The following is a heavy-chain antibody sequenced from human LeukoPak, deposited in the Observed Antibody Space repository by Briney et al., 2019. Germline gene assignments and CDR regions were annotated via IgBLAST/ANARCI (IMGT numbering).Heavy chain of an antibody. V-gene: IGHV3-7*01. Sequence: GSLRLSCAASGFTFSSYWMSWVRQAPGKGLEWVANIKQDGSEKYYVDSVKGRFTISRDNAKNSLYLQMNSLRAEDTAVYHCARENDFWESLSRAFDIWGQGTMVTVSS. CDR3: ARENDFWESLSRAFDI. D-gene: IGHD3-3*01. CDR1: GFTFSSYW. J-gene: IGHJ3*02. CDR2: IKQDGSEK.